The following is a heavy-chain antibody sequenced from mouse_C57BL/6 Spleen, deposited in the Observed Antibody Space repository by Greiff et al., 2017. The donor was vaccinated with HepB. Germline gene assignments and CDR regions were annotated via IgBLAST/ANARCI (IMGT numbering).Heavy chain of an antibody. CDR3: AREDYYGSSPHWYFDV. Sequence: QVHVKQSGAELVKPGASVKMSCKASGYTFTSYWITWVKQRPGQGLEWIGDIYPGSGSTNYNEKFKSKATLTVDTSSSTAYMQLSSLTSEDSAVYYCAREDYYGSSPHWYFDVWGTGTTVTVSP. CDR1: GYTFTSYW. J-gene: IGHJ1*03. D-gene: IGHD1-1*01. CDR2: IYPGSGST. V-gene: IGHV1-55*01.